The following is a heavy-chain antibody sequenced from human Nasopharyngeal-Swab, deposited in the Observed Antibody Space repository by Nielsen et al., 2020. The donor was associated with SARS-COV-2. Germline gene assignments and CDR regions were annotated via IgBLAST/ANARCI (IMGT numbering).Heavy chain of an antibody. CDR3: AKRYSNTNYGMDV. CDR2: ISYDGGNQ. Sequence: GGSLRLSCAASEFIFSSYAMHWVRRAPGKGLEWVALISYDGGNQYYADSVKGRFTISRDNSKNTLYLQMNSLRIEDTAVYYCAKRYSNTNYGMDVWGQGTTVTVSS. CDR1: EFIFSSYA. D-gene: IGHD3-16*02. J-gene: IGHJ6*02. V-gene: IGHV3-30*18.